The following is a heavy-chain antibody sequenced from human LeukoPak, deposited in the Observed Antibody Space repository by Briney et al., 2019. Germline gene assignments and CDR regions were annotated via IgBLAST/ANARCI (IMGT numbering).Heavy chain of an antibody. CDR3: ARGGGVLVPADLHNWFDP. J-gene: IGHJ5*02. Sequence: ASVKVSCKASGYTFTSYGISWVRQVPGQGLEWMGWISAYNGNTNYAQKLQGRVTMTTDTSTSTAYMELRSLRSDDTAVYYCARGGGVLVPADLHNWFDPWGQGTLVTVSS. CDR2: ISAYNGNT. D-gene: IGHD2-2*01. CDR1: GYTFTSYG. V-gene: IGHV1-18*01.